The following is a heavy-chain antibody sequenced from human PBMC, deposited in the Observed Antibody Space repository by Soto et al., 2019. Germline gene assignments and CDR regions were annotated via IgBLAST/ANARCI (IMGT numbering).Heavy chain of an antibody. CDR2: IYHTGST. Sequence: QVQLQESGPGLVQPSQTLSLTCSVSGDPVSSGSYYWTWVRQHPVKGLEWIGYIYHTGSTYYNPSRQSRLIMSIDTSKNLVDLHLYSVTAADTAVYSCAAQLGTTHYFDFWGQGSLVAVSS. J-gene: IGHJ4*02. D-gene: IGHD1-1*01. V-gene: IGHV4-31*03. CDR1: GDPVSSGSYY. CDR3: AAQLGTTHYFDF.